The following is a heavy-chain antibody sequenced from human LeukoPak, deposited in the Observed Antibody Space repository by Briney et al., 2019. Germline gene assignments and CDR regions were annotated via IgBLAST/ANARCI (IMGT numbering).Heavy chain of an antibody. CDR1: GYTFTSYD. V-gene: IGHV1-8*03. J-gene: IGHJ4*02. Sequence: APVKVSCKASGYTFTSYDINWVRQASGQGLEWMGWMNPNSGNTGSAQKFQGRVTLTRNTSITTAYMELSSLTSDDTAVYYCARGASRSFDYWGQGTLVTVSS. CDR2: MNPNSGNT. CDR3: ARGASRSFDY.